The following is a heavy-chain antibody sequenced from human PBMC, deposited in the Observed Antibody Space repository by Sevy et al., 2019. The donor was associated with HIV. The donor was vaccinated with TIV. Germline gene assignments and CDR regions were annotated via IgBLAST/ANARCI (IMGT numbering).Heavy chain of an antibody. V-gene: IGHV3-21*01. CDR3: ARESEGGFDY. CDR1: GFTFSSYS. J-gene: IGHJ4*02. D-gene: IGHD3-16*01. Sequence: GGSLRLSCAASGFTFSSYSMNWVRQAPGKGLEWVSSISSSSSYIYYADSVKGRFTISRDNAKNSLYLQMNSLGAEDTAVYYCARESEGGFDYWGQGTLVTVSS. CDR2: ISSSSSYI.